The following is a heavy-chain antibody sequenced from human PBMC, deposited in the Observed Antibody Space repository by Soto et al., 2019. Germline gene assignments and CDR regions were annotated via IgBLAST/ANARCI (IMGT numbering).Heavy chain of an antibody. CDR1: GYTFTSYA. Sequence: QVQLVQSGAEVKKPGASVKVSCKASGYTFTSYAMHWVRQAPGQRLEWMGWINAGNGNTKYSQKFQGRVTITRDTSASTAYMELSSLRSEDTAVYYCAMVSSDGFWSATSRGFVDYWGQGTLVTVSS. J-gene: IGHJ4*02. V-gene: IGHV1-3*01. D-gene: IGHD3-3*01. CDR3: AMVSSDGFWSATSRGFVDY. CDR2: INAGNGNT.